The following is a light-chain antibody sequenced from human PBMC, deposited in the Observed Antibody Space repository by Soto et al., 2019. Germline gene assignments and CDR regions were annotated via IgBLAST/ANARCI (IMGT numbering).Light chain of an antibody. CDR3: AAWDDSLSGVV. V-gene: IGLV1-47*01. Sequence: QLVLTQPSSASGTPGQRVTISCSGSISNIGSNFIYWYQQLPGTAPKLLIYMNNQRPSGVPDRFSGSKSGNSASLAISGLRSEDEADYHCAAWDDSLSGVVFGGGTKLTVL. CDR1: ISNIGSNF. J-gene: IGLJ2*01. CDR2: MNN.